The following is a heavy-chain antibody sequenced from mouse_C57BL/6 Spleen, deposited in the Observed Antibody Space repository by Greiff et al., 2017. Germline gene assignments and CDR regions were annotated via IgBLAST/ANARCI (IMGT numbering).Heavy chain of an antibody. CDR2: ISSGGSYT. J-gene: IGHJ3*01. D-gene: IGHD3-2*02. Sequence: EVKLVESGGDLVKPGGSLKLSCAAPGFTFSSYGMSWVRQTPDKRLEWVATISSGGSYTYYPDSVKGRFTISRDNAKNTLYLQMSSLKSEDTAMYYCARQTAQASWFAYWDQETLVTVSA. CDR1: GFTFSSYG. V-gene: IGHV5-6*01. CDR3: ARQTAQASWFAY.